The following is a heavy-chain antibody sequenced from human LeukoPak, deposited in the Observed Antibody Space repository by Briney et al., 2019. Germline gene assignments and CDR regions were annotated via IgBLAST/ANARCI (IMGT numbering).Heavy chain of an antibody. CDR2: ISFDGTKK. CDR1: GFIFSEYA. J-gene: IGHJ4*02. D-gene: IGHD5-18*01. CDR3: ARDLAIGYHFDY. Sequence: PGRSLRLTCEASGFIFSEYAIHWVRQAPGKGLELVAVISFDGTKKYYADSVKGRFTIYRDNSENMLYLQMNSLRAEDTAVYYCARDLAIGYHFDYWGQGTLVTVSS. V-gene: IGHV3-30-3*01.